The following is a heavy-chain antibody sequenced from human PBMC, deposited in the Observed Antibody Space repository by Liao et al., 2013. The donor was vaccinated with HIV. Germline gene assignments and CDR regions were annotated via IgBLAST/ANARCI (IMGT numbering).Heavy chain of an antibody. CDR1: GGSVSSDDYY. J-gene: IGHJ3*02. CDR3: ARAGSGAFDI. V-gene: IGHV4-30-4*08. D-gene: IGHD3-10*01. Sequence: QVHLMESGPGLVKPSQTLSLTCTVSGGSVSSDDYYWSWIRQPPGKGLEWIGYMYYKGGSYYNPSLKSRVTISVDRSKNQFSLKLSSVTAADTAVYYCARAGSGAFDIWGQGTMVTVSS. CDR2: MYYKGGS.